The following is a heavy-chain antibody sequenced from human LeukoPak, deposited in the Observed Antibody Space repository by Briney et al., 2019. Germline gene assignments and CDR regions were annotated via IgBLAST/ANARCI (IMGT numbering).Heavy chain of an antibody. CDR1: GYTFTSYG. Sequence: ASVKVSCKASGYTFTSYGISWVRQAPGQGLEWMGWISAYNGNTNYAQKLQGRVTMTTDTSTSTAYMELRSLRSDDTAVYYCARSVTRIVVGNDAFDIWGQGTMVTVSS. D-gene: IGHD3-22*01. V-gene: IGHV1-18*01. CDR2: ISAYNGNT. CDR3: ARSVTRIVVGNDAFDI. J-gene: IGHJ3*02.